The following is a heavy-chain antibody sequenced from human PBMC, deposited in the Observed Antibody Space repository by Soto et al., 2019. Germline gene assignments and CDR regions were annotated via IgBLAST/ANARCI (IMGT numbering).Heavy chain of an antibody. V-gene: IGHV1-2*02. D-gene: IGHD3-16*02. CDR2: INPNSCET. CDR3: ARGGLYSYPY. Sequence: ASVKVSCKASGYTFIGYSIHWVRQAPGQGLEWMGRINPNSCETNFAQTFWGRVTMTTDTSISTAFMELSRLTSDATAVYYCARGGLYSYPYWGQGTLVTVSS. J-gene: IGHJ4*02. CDR1: GYTFIGYS.